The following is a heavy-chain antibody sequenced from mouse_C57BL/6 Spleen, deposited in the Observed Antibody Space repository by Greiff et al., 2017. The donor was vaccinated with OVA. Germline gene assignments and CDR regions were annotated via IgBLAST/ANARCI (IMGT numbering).Heavy chain of an antibody. V-gene: IGHV3-6*01. J-gene: IGHJ2*01. CDR1: GYSITSGYY. CDR3: AREGYGVTSRDYFDY. Sequence: EVKVEESGPGLVKPSQSLSLTCSVTGYSITSGYYWYWIRQFPGNKLEWMGYISYDGSNNYNPSLKNRISITRDTTKNQFFLKLNSVTTEDTATYYCAREGYGVTSRDYFDYWGQGTTLTVSS. CDR2: ISYDGSN. D-gene: IGHD2-2*01.